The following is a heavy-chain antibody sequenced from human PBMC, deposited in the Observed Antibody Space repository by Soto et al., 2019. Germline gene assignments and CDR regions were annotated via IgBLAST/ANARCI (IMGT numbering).Heavy chain of an antibody. J-gene: IGHJ6*02. CDR2: IYFSGFT. V-gene: IGHV4-61*01. CDR3: SRRRGPGLFYGTDV. Sequence: QVQLQESGPGLVKPSETLSLTCTVSGAPVDRDTSYWIWSRQTPGKGLEWIGYIYFSGFTDYNPSLKSRATISFDASKNQFSLELDPVTAADTAVYYCSRRRGPGLFYGTDVWGQGTTVTVSS. CDR1: GAPVDRDTSY.